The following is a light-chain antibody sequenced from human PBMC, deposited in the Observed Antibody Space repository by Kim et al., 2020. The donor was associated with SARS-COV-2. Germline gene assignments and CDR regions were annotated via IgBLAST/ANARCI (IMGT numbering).Light chain of an antibody. CDR2: GAS. Sequence: IVMTQSPATLSVSPGERVTLSCRASQSVRNNLAWYQQRPGQAPRLLIYGASTRATDISARFSGSGSGTEFTLTIRSLQSEDFAVYYCQQYNDWPLLTFAGGTKVDIK. J-gene: IGKJ4*01. V-gene: IGKV3-15*01. CDR3: QQYNDWPLLT. CDR1: QSVRNN.